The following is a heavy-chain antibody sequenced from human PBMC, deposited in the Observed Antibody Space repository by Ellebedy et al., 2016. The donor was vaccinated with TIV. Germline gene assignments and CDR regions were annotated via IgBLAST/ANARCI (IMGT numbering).Heavy chain of an antibody. D-gene: IGHD6-13*01. CDR3: ARDPRGYTNGPYGMDV. CDR1: GFTFSSYA. CDR2: ISYDGSNK. J-gene: IGHJ6*02. V-gene: IGHV3-30-3*01. Sequence: GGSLRLXXAASGFTFSSYAMHWVRQAPGKGLEWVAVISYDGSNKYYADSVKGRFTISRDNSKNTLYLQMNSLRAEDTAVYYCARDPRGYTNGPYGMDVWGQGTTVTVSS.